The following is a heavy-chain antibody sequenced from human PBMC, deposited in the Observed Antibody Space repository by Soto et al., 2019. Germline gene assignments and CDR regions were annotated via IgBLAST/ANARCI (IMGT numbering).Heavy chain of an antibody. CDR2: IKQDGSEK. CDR1: HFTESSDW. D-gene: IGHD3-10*01. V-gene: IGHV3-7*03. Sequence: WGTRPLSSSAPHFTESSDWLTWSLQIPVKGLEWVANIKQDGSEKYYVDSVKGRFTISRDNAKNSLYLQMNSLRAEDTAVYYCARDRGLRILLWSEGGMDVWGQGTTVTVSS. CDR3: ARDRGLRILLWSEGGMDV. J-gene: IGHJ6*02.